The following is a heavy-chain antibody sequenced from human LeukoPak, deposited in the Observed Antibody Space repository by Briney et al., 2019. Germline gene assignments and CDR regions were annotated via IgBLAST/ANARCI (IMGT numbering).Heavy chain of an antibody. Sequence: GGSLRLSCVASGFTVSRNYVSWVRQAPGKGLEWVSIIYSGGTTYYADSVKGRFTISRDNSKNTLYLQMNSLRAEDTAVYYCARDRAPPTGWYFDLWGRGTLVTVSS. J-gene: IGHJ2*01. CDR1: GFTVSRNY. CDR2: IYSGGTT. V-gene: IGHV3-53*01. D-gene: IGHD3-10*01. CDR3: ARDRAPPTGWYFDL.